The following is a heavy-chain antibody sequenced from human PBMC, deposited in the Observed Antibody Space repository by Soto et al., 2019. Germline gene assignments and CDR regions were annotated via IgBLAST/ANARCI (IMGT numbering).Heavy chain of an antibody. CDR3: AKALAAAGTLDY. D-gene: IGHD6-13*01. J-gene: IGHJ4*02. CDR1: GFTFSSYG. CDR2: ISGSGGST. Sequence: EVQLLESGGGLVQPGGSLRLSCAASGFTFSSYGMSWVRQAPGQGLEWVSAISGSGGSTYYADSVKGRFAISRDNSKNTLYLQMNRLRAEDTAVYYCAKALAAAGTLDYWGRGSLVTVSS. V-gene: IGHV3-23*01.